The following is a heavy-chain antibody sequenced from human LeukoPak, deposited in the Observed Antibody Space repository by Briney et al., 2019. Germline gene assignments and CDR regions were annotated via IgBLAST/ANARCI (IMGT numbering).Heavy chain of an antibody. J-gene: IGHJ4*02. Sequence: SETLSLTCAVYGESLNSYYWSWVRQPPGEGLEWIGEIYESGTTEYNPSLKSRVTISMVPSKQQFSLSLTSVTAADTAVYYCARGAWATRLGSWGLGTPVIVSS. V-gene: IGHV4-34*01. CDR1: GESLNSYY. D-gene: IGHD2-15*01. CDR2: IYESGTT. CDR3: ARGAWATRLGS.